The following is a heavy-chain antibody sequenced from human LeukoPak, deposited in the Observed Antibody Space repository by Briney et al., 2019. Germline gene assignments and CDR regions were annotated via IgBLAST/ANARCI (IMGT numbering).Heavy chain of an antibody. CDR2: ISSSSSYI. V-gene: IGHV3-21*01. CDR1: GFIFSRYS. D-gene: IGHD1-26*01. J-gene: IGHJ4*02. CDR3: ARDKWEQSPNFDS. Sequence: GSLRLSCAASGFIFSRYSMNWVRQAPGKGLEWVASISSSSSYIYYADSVKGRFTISRDNAKNSLYLQANSLRAEDTAVYYCARDKWEQSPNFDSWGQGTLVTVSS.